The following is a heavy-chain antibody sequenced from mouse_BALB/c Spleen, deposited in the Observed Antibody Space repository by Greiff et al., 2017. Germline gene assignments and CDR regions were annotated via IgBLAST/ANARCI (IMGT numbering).Heavy chain of an antibody. Sequence: EVKLQESGGDLVKPGGSLKLSCAASGFTFSSYGMSWVRQTPDKRLEWVATISSGGSYTYYPDSVKGRFTISRDNAKNTLYLQMSSLKSEDTAMYYCARGTTAYYAMDYWGQGTSVTVSS. V-gene: IGHV5-6*01. J-gene: IGHJ4*01. CDR2: ISSGGSYT. CDR1: GFTFSSYG. CDR3: ARGTTAYYAMDY. D-gene: IGHD1-2*01.